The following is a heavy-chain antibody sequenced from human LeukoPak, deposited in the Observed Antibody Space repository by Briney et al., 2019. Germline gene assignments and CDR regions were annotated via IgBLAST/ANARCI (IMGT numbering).Heavy chain of an antibody. Sequence: PSETLSLTCTVSGGSISSYYWSWIRQPAGKGLEWIGRIYTSGSTNHNPSLKSRVTMSLDTSKNQFSLKLSSVTAADTAVYYCARGPGGSGSYGAFDIWGQGTMVTVSS. CDR1: GGSISSYY. V-gene: IGHV4-4*07. CDR3: ARGPGGSGSYGAFDI. CDR2: IYTSGST. J-gene: IGHJ3*02. D-gene: IGHD3-10*01.